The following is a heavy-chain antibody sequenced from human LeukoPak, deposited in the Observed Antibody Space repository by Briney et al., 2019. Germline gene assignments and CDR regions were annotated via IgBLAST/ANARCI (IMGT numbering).Heavy chain of an antibody. Sequence: PGGSLRLSCAASGFTFSSYGMHWVRQAPGKGLEWVAVIWYDGSNKYYADSVKGRFTISRDNSKNTLYLQMNSLRAEDTAVYYCAKSLDPWGAFDIWGQGTMVTVSS. CDR2: IWYDGSNK. D-gene: IGHD3-16*01. CDR3: AKSLDPWGAFDI. CDR1: GFTFSSYG. J-gene: IGHJ3*02. V-gene: IGHV3-33*06.